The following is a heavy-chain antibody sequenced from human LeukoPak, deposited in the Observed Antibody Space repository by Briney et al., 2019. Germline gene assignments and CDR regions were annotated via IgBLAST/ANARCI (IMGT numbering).Heavy chain of an antibody. Sequence: GGSLRLSCAASGFTSSSYWMHWVRQAPGKGLVWVSRINTDGSSTSYADSVKGRFTISRDNAKNTLYLQMNSLRAEDTAVYYCARESGIAAALDLWGQGTLVTVSS. CDR2: INTDGSST. CDR3: ARESGIAAALDL. V-gene: IGHV3-74*01. D-gene: IGHD6-13*01. J-gene: IGHJ5*02. CDR1: GFTSSSYW.